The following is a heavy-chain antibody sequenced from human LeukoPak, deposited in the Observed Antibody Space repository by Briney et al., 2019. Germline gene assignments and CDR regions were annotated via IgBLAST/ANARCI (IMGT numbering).Heavy chain of an antibody. D-gene: IGHD6-6*01. CDR1: GYTFTSYG. CDR2: IYPGDSDT. V-gene: IGHV5-51*01. J-gene: IGHJ4*02. CDR3: ARSFRGSSSSRVDS. Sequence: KVSCKASGYTFTSYGISWVRQMPGKGLEWMGIIYPGDSDTRYSPSFQGQVTISADKSISTAYLQWSSLKASDTAMYYCARSFRGSSSSRVDSWGQGTLVTVSS.